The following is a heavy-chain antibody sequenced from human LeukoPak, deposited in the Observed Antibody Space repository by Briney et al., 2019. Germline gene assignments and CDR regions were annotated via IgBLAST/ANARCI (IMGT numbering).Heavy chain of an antibody. Sequence: SETLSLTCTVSGGSISSYYWSWIRQPPGKGLEWIGYTYYSGSTNYNPSLKSRVTISVDTSKNQFSLKLSSVTAADTAVYYGARGSGDDILTGSRALTGWGQGTLVTVSS. D-gene: IGHD3-9*01. CDR3: ARGSGDDILTGSRALTG. V-gene: IGHV4-59*01. J-gene: IGHJ4*02. CDR1: GGSISSYY. CDR2: TYYSGST.